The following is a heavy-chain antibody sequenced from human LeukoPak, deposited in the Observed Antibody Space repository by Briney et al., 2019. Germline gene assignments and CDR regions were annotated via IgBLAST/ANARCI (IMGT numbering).Heavy chain of an antibody. J-gene: IGHJ4*02. CDR2: ISSSSSYI. Sequence: GGSLRLSCAASGFTFSSYSMNWVRQAPGKGLEWVSSISSSSSYIYYADSVKGRFTISRDNSRNTLYLQMNSLRAEDTAVYYCAKSTYYYDSRLLFDYWGQGTLVTVSS. CDR3: AKSTYYYDSRLLFDY. D-gene: IGHD3-22*01. V-gene: IGHV3-21*04. CDR1: GFTFSSYS.